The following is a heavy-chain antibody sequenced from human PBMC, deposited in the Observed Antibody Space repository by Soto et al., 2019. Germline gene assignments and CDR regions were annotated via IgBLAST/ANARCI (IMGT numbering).Heavy chain of an antibody. V-gene: IGHV1-69*01. CDR1: GGTNSSYP. J-gene: IGHJ6*02. CDR3: ASVLLWFGARPHTNYYYYGMDV. D-gene: IGHD3-10*01. CDR2: IIPIFGTA. Sequence: SVKLCCKDSGGTNSSYPSSWVRQETGQGLEWMGGIIPIFGTANYAQKFQGRVTITADESTSTAYMELSSLRSEDTAVYYCASVLLWFGARPHTNYYYYGMDVWGQGTTVTVSS.